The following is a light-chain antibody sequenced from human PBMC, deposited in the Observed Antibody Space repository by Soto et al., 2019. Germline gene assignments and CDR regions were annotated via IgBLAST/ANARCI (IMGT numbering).Light chain of an antibody. V-gene: IGKV3-20*01. CDR3: QQYDSAPLT. CDR1: QSVSSSY. CDR2: DAS. Sequence: DIELTQSPATLSLSTGDRATISCRASQSVSSSYLAWYQQKPGQAPSLLIYDASSRATGIPYRFSGSGSGTDFTLTISRLQPEDFATYYCQQYDSAPLTFGGGTKVELK. J-gene: IGKJ4*01.